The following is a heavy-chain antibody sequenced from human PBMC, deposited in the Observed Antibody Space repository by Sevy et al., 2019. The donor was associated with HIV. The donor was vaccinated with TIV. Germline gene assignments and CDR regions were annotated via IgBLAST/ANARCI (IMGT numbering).Heavy chain of an antibody. CDR1: AFTFSHYA. J-gene: IGHJ4*02. Sequence: GVSLRLSCAASAFTFSHYAMHWVRQAPGKGLEWVAFIHFDGSDKYYADSVKGRFTISRDNSKNMLYPQMNSLRAEDTAVYYCAKNTAAAGTGGFHYWGQGTRVTVSS. V-gene: IGHV3-30*02. CDR3: AKNTAAAGTGGFHY. D-gene: IGHD6-13*01. CDR2: IHFDGSDK.